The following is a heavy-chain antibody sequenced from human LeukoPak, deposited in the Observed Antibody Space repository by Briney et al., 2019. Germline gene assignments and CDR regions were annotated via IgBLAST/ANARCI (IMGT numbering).Heavy chain of an antibody. J-gene: IGHJ4*02. D-gene: IGHD3-10*01. CDR3: ASRNYYGSGILVDY. CDR2: INHSGST. Sequence: SETLSLTCAVYGGSFSGYYWSWIRQPPGKGLEWIGEINHSGSTNYNPSLKSRVTISVDTSKNQFSLKLSPVTAADTAVYYCASRNYYGSGILVDYWGQGTLVTVSS. V-gene: IGHV4-34*01. CDR1: GGSFSGYY.